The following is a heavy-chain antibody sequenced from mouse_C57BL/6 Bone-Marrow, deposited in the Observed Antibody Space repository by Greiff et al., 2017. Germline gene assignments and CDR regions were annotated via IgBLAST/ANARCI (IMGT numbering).Heavy chain of an antibody. V-gene: IGHV1-55*01. Sequence: QVQLQQSGAELVRPGSSVKLSCKASGYTFTSYWMAWVKPRPGQGLEWIGDLYPGTGSTNYNAKFTSQAPPTVDTSSSTAYMQLSSLTAEDSAVYYGAETAQVPFGYGGQGTTLTVSS. CDR2: LYPGTGST. D-gene: IGHD3-2*02. J-gene: IGHJ2*01. CDR1: GYTFTSYW. CDR3: AETAQVPFGY.